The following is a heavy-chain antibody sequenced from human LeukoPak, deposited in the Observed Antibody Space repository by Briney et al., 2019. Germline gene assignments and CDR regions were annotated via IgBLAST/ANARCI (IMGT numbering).Heavy chain of an antibody. J-gene: IGHJ4*02. CDR2: INPNSGGT. V-gene: IGHV1-2*02. Sequence: AASVKVSCTASGYTFTGYYMHWVRQAPGQGLEWMGWINPNSGGTNYAQKLQGSVTMTRDTSISTAYMELSRLRSDDTAVYYWARAKLRFLDSDYWGQGTLVTVSS. CDR1: GYTFTGYY. CDR3: ARAKLRFLDSDY. D-gene: IGHD3-3*01.